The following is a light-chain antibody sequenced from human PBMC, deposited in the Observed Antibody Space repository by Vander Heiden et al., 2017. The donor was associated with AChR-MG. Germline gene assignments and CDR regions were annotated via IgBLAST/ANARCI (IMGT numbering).Light chain of an antibody. Sequence: DIQVTQSPSSLSASVGDRVTITCRASQSISIYLHWYQQKPWKAPKLLISAASTFQSGVPSRFSGSGSGTDFSLTISRLQPEDFATYYCQQTDSTPYTFGQGTKLEIK. CDR3: QQTDSTPYT. J-gene: IGKJ2*01. CDR2: AAS. CDR1: QSISIY. V-gene: IGKV1-39*01.